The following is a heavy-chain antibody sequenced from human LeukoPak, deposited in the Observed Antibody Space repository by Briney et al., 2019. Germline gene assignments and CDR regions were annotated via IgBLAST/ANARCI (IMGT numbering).Heavy chain of an antibody. J-gene: IGHJ4*02. V-gene: IGHV3-48*02. D-gene: IGHD4-17*01. Sequence: PGGSLRLSCAVSGFIFSSYSMNWVRQAPGKGLEWVSYISSGGSTIYYADSVKGRFTISRDNDKNSLYLEMNGLRDEDRALYYCTRDAEYGESLRHYWGQGILVTVSS. CDR3: TRDAEYGESLRHY. CDR2: ISSGGSTI. CDR1: GFIFSSYS.